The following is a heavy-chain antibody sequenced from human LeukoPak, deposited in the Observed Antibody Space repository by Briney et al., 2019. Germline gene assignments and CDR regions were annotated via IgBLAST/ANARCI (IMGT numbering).Heavy chain of an antibody. J-gene: IGHJ3*02. CDR3: AGPSRTGSGWADFDI. CDR1: GGSISNYY. Sequence: SETLSLTCTVSGGSISNYYWSWVRQPPGKELEWIGYIYYSGSTNYNPSLTGRVTISVDTSKNQFSLNLSSVTAADTAVYYCAGPSRTGSGWADFDIWGQGRLVTVSS. V-gene: IGHV4-59*08. CDR2: IYYSGST. D-gene: IGHD3-22*01.